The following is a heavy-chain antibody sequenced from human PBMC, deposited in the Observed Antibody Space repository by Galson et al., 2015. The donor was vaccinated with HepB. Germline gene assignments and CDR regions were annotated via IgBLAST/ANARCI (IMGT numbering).Heavy chain of an antibody. CDR1: GFTFSSYW. J-gene: IGHJ4*02. D-gene: IGHD3-3*01. CDR3: ARDIYDFWSGLDY. Sequence: SLRLSCAASGFTFSSYWMSWVRQAPGKGLEWVANIKQDGSEKYYVDSVKGRFTISRDNAKNSLYLQMNSLRAEDTAVYYCARDIYDFWSGLDYWGQGTLVTVSS. V-gene: IGHV3-7*01. CDR2: IKQDGSEK.